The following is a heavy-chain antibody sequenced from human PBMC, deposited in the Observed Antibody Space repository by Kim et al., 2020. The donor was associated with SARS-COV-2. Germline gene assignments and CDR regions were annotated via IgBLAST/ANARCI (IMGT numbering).Heavy chain of an antibody. D-gene: IGHD1-26*01. CDR3: ARAETNYAWELLGSRAFDI. J-gene: IGHJ3*02. V-gene: IGHV4-39*07. Sequence: RVTISLDTSKNQFSLKLSSVTAADTAVYYCARAETNYAWELLGSRAFDIWGQGTMVTVSS.